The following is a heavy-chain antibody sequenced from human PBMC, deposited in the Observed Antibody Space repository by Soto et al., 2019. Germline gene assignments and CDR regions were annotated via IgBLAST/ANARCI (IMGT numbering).Heavy chain of an antibody. Sequence: SVKVSCKASGGTFSSYAISWVRQAPGQGLEWMGGIIPIFGTANYAQKFQGRVTITADESTSTAYMELSSLRSEDTAVYYCARGAFVVPAAIPNWFDPWGQGTLVTVSS. V-gene: IGHV1-69*13. CDR3: ARGAFVVPAAIPNWFDP. D-gene: IGHD2-2*01. CDR2: IIPIFGTA. CDR1: GGTFSSYA. J-gene: IGHJ5*02.